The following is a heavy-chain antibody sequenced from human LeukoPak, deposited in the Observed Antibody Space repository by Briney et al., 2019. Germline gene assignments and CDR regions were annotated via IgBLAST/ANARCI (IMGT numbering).Heavy chain of an antibody. J-gene: IGHJ4*02. Sequence: AGGSLRLSCTASGFTFSSYAMNWGRQAPGKGLELVAVISYDGSNKYYADSVKGRFTISRDNSKNTLYLQMNSLRAEDTAVYYCARDWAAAGTPDYWGQGTLVTVSS. D-gene: IGHD6-13*01. CDR3: ARDWAAAGTPDY. V-gene: IGHV3-30-3*01. CDR2: ISYDGSNK. CDR1: GFTFSSYA.